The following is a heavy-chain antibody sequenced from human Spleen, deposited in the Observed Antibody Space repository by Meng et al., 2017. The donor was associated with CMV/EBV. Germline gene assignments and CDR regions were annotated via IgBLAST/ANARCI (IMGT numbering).Heavy chain of an antibody. CDR3: ARAVAVAAPFEY. D-gene: IGHD6-19*01. CDR1: GFTFSYYA. Sequence: SCAPSGFTFSYYAFRWVRQAPGKGLEWVAVISDDGSIKYYTDAVKGRFTISRDTSENTLYLQMNSLRRDDTAVYYCARAVAVAAPFEYWGQGTLVTVSS. V-gene: IGHV3-30*04. J-gene: IGHJ4*02. CDR2: ISDDGSIK.